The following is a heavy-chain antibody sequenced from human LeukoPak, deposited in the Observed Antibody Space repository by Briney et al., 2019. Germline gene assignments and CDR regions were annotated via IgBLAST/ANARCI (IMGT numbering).Heavy chain of an antibody. V-gene: IGHV1-8*01. Sequence: ASVKVSCKASGYTFTSYGINWVRQATGQGLEWMGWMNPNSGNTGYAQKFQGRVTMTRNTSISTAYMELSSLRSEDTAVYCCAGDETTVNFAFDIWGQGTMVTVSS. J-gene: IGHJ3*02. D-gene: IGHD4-17*01. CDR1: GYTFTSYG. CDR2: MNPNSGNT. CDR3: AGDETTVNFAFDI.